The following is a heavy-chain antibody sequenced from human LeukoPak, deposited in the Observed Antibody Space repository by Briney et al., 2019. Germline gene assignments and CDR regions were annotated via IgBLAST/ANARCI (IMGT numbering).Heavy chain of an antibody. J-gene: IGHJ4*02. Sequence: LGRTYYRSKRYNDYTVSVKSRLTINPDTSKNQFSLQLNSVTPEDTAVYYCARTVGAGPVDYWGQGTLVTVSS. D-gene: IGHD1-26*01. V-gene: IGHV6-1*01. CDR2: TYYRSKRYN. CDR3: ARTVGAGPVDY.